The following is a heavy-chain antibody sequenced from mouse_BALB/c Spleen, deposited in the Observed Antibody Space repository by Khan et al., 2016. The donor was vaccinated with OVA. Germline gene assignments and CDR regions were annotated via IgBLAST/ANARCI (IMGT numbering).Heavy chain of an antibody. CDR3: VRDGAYHRNDGWFAY. Sequence: VQLKESVAELARPGASVKMSCKASGYTFTSYTIHWIKKRPGQGLEWIGYINPSNGYTNYNQKFKDKATLTTDKSSTTAYLQLSSLTSDDSAVYNCVRDGAYHRNDGWFAYWGQGTLVTVSA. J-gene: IGHJ3*01. CDR2: INPSNGYT. V-gene: IGHV1-4*01. D-gene: IGHD2-14*01. CDR1: GYTFTSYT.